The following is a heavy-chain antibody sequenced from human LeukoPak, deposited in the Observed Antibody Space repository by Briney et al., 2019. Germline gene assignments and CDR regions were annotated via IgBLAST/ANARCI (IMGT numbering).Heavy chain of an antibody. V-gene: IGHV4-61*02. J-gene: IGHJ4*02. D-gene: IGHD1-7*01. CDR3: ARGNYGLGFDY. Sequence: PSETPSLTCTVSGGSISSGSYYWSWIRQPAGKGLEWIGRIYTSGSTNYNPSLKSRVTISVDTSKNQFSLKLSSVTAADTAVYYCARGNYGLGFDYWGQGTLVTVSS. CDR1: GGSISSGSYY. CDR2: IYTSGST.